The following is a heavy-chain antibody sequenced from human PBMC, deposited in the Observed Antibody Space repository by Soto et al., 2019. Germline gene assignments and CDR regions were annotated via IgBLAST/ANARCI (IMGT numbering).Heavy chain of an antibody. CDR1: CGSISSGGYS. CDR2: IYHSGST. V-gene: IGHV4-30-2*01. D-gene: IGHD3-22*01. J-gene: IGHJ4*02. CDR3: ARGPQSIYYYDSSGLLTPHFDY. Sequence: SETLSLTCAVSCGSISSGGYSWSWIRQPPGKGLEWIGYIYHSGSTYYNPSLKSRVTISVDRSKNQFSLKLSSVTAADTAVYYCARGPQSIYYYDSSGLLTPHFDYWGQGTLVTVSS.